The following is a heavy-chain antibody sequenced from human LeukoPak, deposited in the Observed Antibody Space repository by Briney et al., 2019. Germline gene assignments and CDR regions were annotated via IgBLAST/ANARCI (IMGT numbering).Heavy chain of an antibody. CDR1: GVSISGYS. Sequence: SETLSLTCTVSGVSISGYSWSWIPQPPGKGLEWIGYIYYNGSTNYNPSLKSRVTLSLDTSKKQFSLKLSSVTAADTAVYYCARVYCSSNSCYEVYWGQGALVTVSS. V-gene: IGHV4-59*01. D-gene: IGHD2-2*01. J-gene: IGHJ4*02. CDR3: ARVYCSSNSCYEVY. CDR2: IYYNGST.